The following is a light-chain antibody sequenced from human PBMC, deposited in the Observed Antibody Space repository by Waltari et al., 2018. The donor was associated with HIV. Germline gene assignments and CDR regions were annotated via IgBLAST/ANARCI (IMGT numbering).Light chain of an antibody. V-gene: IGLV1-40*01. CDR2: GNV. CDR3: QSYDSSLSGSV. CDR1: SSNIGAGYD. Sequence: SVLTQPLSVSAAPGPRVTIPCPGTSSNIGAGYDVLWYQQFPGSAPKLLINGNVNRPSWVPDRFSDSKSGTSASLAITGLQAEDEADYYWQSYDSSLSGSVFGGGTKLTVL. J-gene: IGLJ3*02.